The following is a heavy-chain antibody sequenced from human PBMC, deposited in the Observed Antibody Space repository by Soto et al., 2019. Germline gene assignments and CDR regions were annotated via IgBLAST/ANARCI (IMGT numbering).Heavy chain of an antibody. Sequence: PGGSLRLSCRVSGFTFSAHALHWVRQSPVKGLEWLTVISYDGKNENYAESVKGRFFISRDNSKNTLYLQMNSLRPEDTGVYYCARDKRAVVLTTHDAFDFWGQGTVVTVSS. CDR1: GFTFSAHA. V-gene: IGHV3-30*04. J-gene: IGHJ3*01. D-gene: IGHD2-21*02. CDR2: ISYDGKNE. CDR3: ARDKRAVVLTTHDAFDF.